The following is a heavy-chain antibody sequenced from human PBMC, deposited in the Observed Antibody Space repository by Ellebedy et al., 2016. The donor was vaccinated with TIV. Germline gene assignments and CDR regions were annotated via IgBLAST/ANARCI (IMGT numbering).Heavy chain of an antibody. V-gene: IGHV3-30*02. CDR2: IRYDGLN. CDR3: AKLGRHTGEF. Sequence: PGGSLRLSCAASGFRFSDYGMHWVRQAPSKGLEWLAFIRYDGLNSYADSVKGRFTISRDDSENTVFLQMNGLRLEDTAMYYCAKLGRHTGEFWGQGALVTVSS. D-gene: IGHD2-8*02. CDR1: GFRFSDYG. J-gene: IGHJ4*02.